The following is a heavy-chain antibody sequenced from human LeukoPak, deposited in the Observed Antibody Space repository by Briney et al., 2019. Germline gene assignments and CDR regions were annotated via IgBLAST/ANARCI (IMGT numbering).Heavy chain of an antibody. CDR1: GGSFSGYY. V-gene: IGHV4-34*01. Sequence: PSETLSLTCAVYGGSFSGYYWSWIRQPPGKGLEWIGEINHSGSTNYNPSLKSRVTISVDTSKNQFSLKLSSVTAADTAVYYCARAGIFGVVNYYYYYMDVWGKGTTVTVSS. D-gene: IGHD3-3*01. CDR3: ARAGIFGVVNYYYYYMDV. J-gene: IGHJ6*03. CDR2: INHSGST.